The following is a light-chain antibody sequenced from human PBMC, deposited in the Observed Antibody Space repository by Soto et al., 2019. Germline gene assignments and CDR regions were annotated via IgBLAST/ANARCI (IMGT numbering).Light chain of an antibody. CDR1: SSDIGRYNY. Sequence: QSALTQPASLSGSPGQSIIISCTGTSSDIGRYNYVSWYQRHPGKAPKLMIYDVSDRPSGVSNRFSGSKSGNTASLTISGLQAEDEADYYCSSYTSSSTVIFGGGTKLTVL. CDR2: DVS. CDR3: SSYTSSSTVI. V-gene: IGLV2-14*03. J-gene: IGLJ2*01.